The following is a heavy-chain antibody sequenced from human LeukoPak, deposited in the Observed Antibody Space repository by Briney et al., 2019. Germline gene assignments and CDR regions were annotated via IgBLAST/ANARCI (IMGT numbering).Heavy chain of an antibody. CDR2: TSSSGSTI. Sequence: GGSLRLSCAASGFTFINAWMNWVRQAPGKGLEWVSYTSSSGSTIYYADSVKGRFTISRDNAKNSLYLQMNSLGAEDTAVYYCAELGITMIGGVWGKGTTVTISS. D-gene: IGHD3-10*02. CDR3: AELGITMIGGV. V-gene: IGHV3-48*04. CDR1: GFTFINAW. J-gene: IGHJ6*04.